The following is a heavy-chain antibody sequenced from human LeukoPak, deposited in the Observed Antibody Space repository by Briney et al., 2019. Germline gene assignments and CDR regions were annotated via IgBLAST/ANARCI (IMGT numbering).Heavy chain of an antibody. V-gene: IGHV3-9*01. CDR2: INWNSGSI. D-gene: IGHD6-19*01. J-gene: IGHJ4*02. CDR1: GFTFDDYA. Sequence: PGGSLRLSCAASGFTFDDYAMHWVRQAPGKGLEWVSGINWNSGSIAYADSVKGRFTVSRDNAKNSLYLQMDSLRAEDTAVYYCASDYGVAGDYWGQGTLVTVSS. CDR3: ASDYGVAGDY.